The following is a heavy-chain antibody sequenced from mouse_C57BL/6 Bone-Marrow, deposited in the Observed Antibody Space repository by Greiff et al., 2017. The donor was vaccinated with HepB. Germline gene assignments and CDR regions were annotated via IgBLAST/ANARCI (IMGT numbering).Heavy chain of an antibody. CDR3: ARQPLYYYGSSYWYFDV. D-gene: IGHD1-1*01. CDR2: IYPGSGNT. CDR1: GYTFTDYY. V-gene: IGHV1-76*01. J-gene: IGHJ1*03. Sequence: QVHVKQSGAELVRPGASVKLSCKASGYTFTDYYINWVKQRPGQGLEWIARIYPGSGNTYYNEKFKGKATLTAEKSSSTAYMQLSSLTSEDSAVYFCARQPLYYYGSSYWYFDVWGTGTTVTVSS.